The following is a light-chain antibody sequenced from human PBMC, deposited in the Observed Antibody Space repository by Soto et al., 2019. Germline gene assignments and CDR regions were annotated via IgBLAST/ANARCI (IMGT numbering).Light chain of an antibody. Sequence: DIGMTQTPLSLSVTPGQPASISCKSSQSLVYSDGKTYLSWYVVKPGHPPQILKYGISNRLAGVPDRFSGSGSGTDFTLKISRVEAEDAGIYYCMRTVQFTCTFCQGTKVEIK. CDR1: QSLVYSDGKTY. J-gene: IGKJ1*01. CDR3: MRTVQFTCT. V-gene: IGKV2D-29*01. CDR2: GIS.